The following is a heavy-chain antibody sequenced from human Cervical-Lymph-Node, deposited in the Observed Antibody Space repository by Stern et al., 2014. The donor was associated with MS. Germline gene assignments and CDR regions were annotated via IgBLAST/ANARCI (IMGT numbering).Heavy chain of an antibody. V-gene: IGHV7-4-1*02. CDR2: INTHTGNP. CDR1: GYTFTSYA. CDR3: STLGIAARHYYYYGMDV. D-gene: IGHD6-6*01. J-gene: IGHJ6*02. Sequence: QVQLVESGSELKKPGASVKVSCKASGYTFTSYAMNWVRQAPGQGLEWMGWINTHTGNPTYAQGFTGRFLFSLDTSVRTAYMPLSSLKAEDTAVYYCSTLGIAARHYYYYGMDVWGQGTTVTVSS.